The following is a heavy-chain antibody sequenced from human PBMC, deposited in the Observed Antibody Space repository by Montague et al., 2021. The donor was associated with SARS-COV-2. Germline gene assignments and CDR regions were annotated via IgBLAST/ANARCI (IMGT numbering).Heavy chain of an antibody. V-gene: IGHV4-39*01. CDR2: IYNSGST. CDR1: GAPISSSSYS. J-gene: IGHJ4*02. CDR3: ARARAAYILTGYYFDY. Sequence: SETLSLTCTVSGAPISSSSYSWGWIRQPPGKGLEWIGNIYNSGSTSYNPSLRSRVTMSADTAIKRFSLTLGSVTATDTAVYYCARARAAYILTGYYFDYWGQGTLVTVSS. D-gene: IGHD3-9*01.